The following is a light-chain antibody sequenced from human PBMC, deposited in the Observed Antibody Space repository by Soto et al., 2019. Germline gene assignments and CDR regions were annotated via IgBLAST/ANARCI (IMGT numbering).Light chain of an antibody. V-gene: IGLV2-23*02. CDR1: SSDVGSYNL. CDR2: EVS. J-gene: IGLJ3*02. Sequence: QSALTQPASVSGSPGPSITISCTGTSSDVGSYNLVSWYQQHPGKAPKLMIYEVSKRPSGVSNRFSGSKSGNTASLTISGLQAEDEADYYCCSYAASSSWVFGGGTKVTVL. CDR3: CSYAASSSWV.